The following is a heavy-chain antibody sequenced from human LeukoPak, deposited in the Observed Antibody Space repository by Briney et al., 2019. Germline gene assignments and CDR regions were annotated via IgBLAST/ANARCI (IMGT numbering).Heavy chain of an antibody. J-gene: IGHJ4*02. D-gene: IGHD6-6*01. CDR1: GYTFPSYF. Sequence: ASVKVSCKASGYTFPSYFMHWVRQAPGQGLEWMRIINPTGGSTTYAQKFQGRVTMTRDTSTSTVYMELSSLRSDDTAVYYCARTAARRFDYWGQGTLVTVSS. V-gene: IGHV1-46*01. CDR3: ARTAARRFDY. CDR2: INPTGGST.